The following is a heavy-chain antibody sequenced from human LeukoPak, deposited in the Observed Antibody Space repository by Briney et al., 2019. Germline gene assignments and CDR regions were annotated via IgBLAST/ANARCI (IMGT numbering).Heavy chain of an antibody. Sequence: GGSLRLSCAASGFTFSNHAMSWVRQAPGKGLEWVSTISGSGGSTYFADSVKGRFTISRDNSKNTLYLQMNSLRAEDTAVYHCARAGWGGTVIYYFAYWGQGTLVTVSS. D-gene: IGHD3-16*01. CDR3: ARAGWGGTVIYYFAY. CDR1: GFTFSNHA. CDR2: ISGSGGST. V-gene: IGHV3-23*01. J-gene: IGHJ4*02.